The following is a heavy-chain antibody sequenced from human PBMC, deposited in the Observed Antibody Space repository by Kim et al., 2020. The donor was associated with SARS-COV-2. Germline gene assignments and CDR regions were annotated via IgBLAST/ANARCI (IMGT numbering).Heavy chain of an antibody. V-gene: IGHV4-4*07. Sequence: SETLSLTCTVSGGSTRNYYWSWIRQPAGKGLEWIGRIYSSGDSGGTDYNPYLKSRVTLSIDTSANYVFLKITSITAAATAVYYGAKDSLASPWGQGSLVT. J-gene: IGHJ4*02. D-gene: IGHD2-15*01. CDR3: AKDSLASP. CDR2: IYSSGDSGGT. CDR1: GGSTRNYY.